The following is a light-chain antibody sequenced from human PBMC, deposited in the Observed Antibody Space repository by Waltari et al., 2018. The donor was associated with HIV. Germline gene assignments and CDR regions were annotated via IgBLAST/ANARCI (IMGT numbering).Light chain of an antibody. CDR3: QQAKNFPHT. CDR2: EAS. J-gene: IGKJ4*01. Sequence: DIHMTQSPSSVSASVGGAVSISCRASQNIGRALAWYQLKPGRAPRLLIYEASRLDEGVPTRFKGSGSRSNFTLGITNRQPEDFAIYFCQQAKNFPHTFAGGTRVE. V-gene: IGKV1-12*01. CDR1: QNIGRA.